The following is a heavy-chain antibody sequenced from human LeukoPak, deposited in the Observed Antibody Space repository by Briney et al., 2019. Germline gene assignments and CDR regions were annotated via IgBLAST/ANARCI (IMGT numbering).Heavy chain of an antibody. D-gene: IGHD3-22*01. CDR3: ARGEPHYYYDSSGYYYP. Sequence: PSETLSLTCAVYGGSFSGYYWSWIRQPPGKGLEWIGEINHSGSTNYNPSLKSRVTISVDTSKNQFSLKLSFVTAADTAVYYCARGEPHYYYDSSGYYYPWGQGTLVTVSS. J-gene: IGHJ5*02. CDR1: GGSFSGYY. CDR2: INHSGST. V-gene: IGHV4-34*01.